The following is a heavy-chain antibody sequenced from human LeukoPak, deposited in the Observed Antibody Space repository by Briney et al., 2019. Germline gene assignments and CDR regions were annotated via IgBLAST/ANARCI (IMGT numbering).Heavy chain of an antibody. CDR1: GGSISSSSYY. D-gene: IGHD3-3*01. CDR3: ARGRRGTIFGFGEHNLYYMDV. V-gene: IGHV4-39*07. CDR2: INHSGST. Sequence: PSETLSLTCTVSGGSISSSSYYWSWIRQPPGKGLEWIGEINHSGSTNYNPSLKGRVTISVDTSKNQFSLKLSSVTAADTAVYYCARGRRGTIFGFGEHNLYYMDVWGKGTTVTVSS. J-gene: IGHJ6*03.